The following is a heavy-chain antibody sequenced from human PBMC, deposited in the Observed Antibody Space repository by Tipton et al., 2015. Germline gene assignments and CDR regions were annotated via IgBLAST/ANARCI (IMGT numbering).Heavy chain of an antibody. CDR3: ARGELWLNY. CDR1: EDIFDIYA. V-gene: IGHV1-69*01. J-gene: IGHJ4*02. D-gene: IGHD5-18*01. Sequence: QSGPEVKKPGSSVKVSCKASEDIFDIYAITWVRQAPGQGLEWMGGIIPILGATKYAQKFQGRVTITADESTSTAYMELSSLRSEDTAVYYCARGELWLNYWGQGTLVTVSS. CDR2: IIPILGAT.